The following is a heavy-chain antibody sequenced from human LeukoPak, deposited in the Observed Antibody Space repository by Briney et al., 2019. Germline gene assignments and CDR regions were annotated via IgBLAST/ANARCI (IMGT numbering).Heavy chain of an antibody. D-gene: IGHD6-19*01. CDR1: GYTFTSYY. V-gene: IGHV1-46*01. CDR3: ARDENYSSGRYGLAYYYGMDV. Sequence: ASVKVSCKASGYTFTSYYMHWVRQAPGQGLEWMGIINPSGGSTSYAQKFQGRVTMTRDTSTSTVYMELSSLRSEDTAVYYCARDENYSSGRYGLAYYYGMDVWGQGTTVTVSS. CDR2: INPSGGST. J-gene: IGHJ6*02.